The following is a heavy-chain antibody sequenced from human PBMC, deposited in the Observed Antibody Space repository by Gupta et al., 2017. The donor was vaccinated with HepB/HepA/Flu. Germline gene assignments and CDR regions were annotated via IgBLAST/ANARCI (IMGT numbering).Heavy chain of an antibody. V-gene: IGHV1-46*01. D-gene: IGHD1-1*01. CDR2: INPSGVST. J-gene: IGHJ5*02. CDR1: GYTFIDYY. Sequence: QLQLVQSTAEVKKPGASVKVSCKASGYTFIDYYIPRVRQAPGKGLEGMGRINPSGVSTTYAQKVQGRLSLTIDTSTTTVDLERNNRILDGRAVYYCARAERRYLDPWGQGTLVTVSS. CDR3: ARAERRYLDP.